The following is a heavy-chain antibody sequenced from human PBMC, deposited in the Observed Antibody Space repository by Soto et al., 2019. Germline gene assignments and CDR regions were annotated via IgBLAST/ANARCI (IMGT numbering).Heavy chain of an antibody. CDR2: IIPILGIA. J-gene: IGHJ4*02. D-gene: IGHD3-22*01. CDR1: GGTFSSYT. Sequence: ASVKVSCKASGGTFSSYTISWVRQAPGQGLEWMGRIIPILGIANYAQKFQGRVTITADKSTSTAYMELSSLRSEDTAVYYCASSRTYYYDSSGYYLSCWGQGTLVTVSS. CDR3: ASSRTYYYDSSGYYLSC. V-gene: IGHV1-69*02.